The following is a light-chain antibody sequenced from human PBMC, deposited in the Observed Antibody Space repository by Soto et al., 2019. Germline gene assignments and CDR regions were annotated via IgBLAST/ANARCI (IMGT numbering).Light chain of an antibody. J-gene: IGLJ3*02. CDR1: SSNIGRNA. V-gene: IGLV1-47*01. CDR3: VAWDDSLSGRV. Sequence: QLVLTQPPSASGTPGQRVTISCSGSSSNIGRNAVHWYQQLPGTAPKLLIYRGDQRPSGVPDRFSGSKSATSASLDISGLRSEDEAEYYCVAWDDSLSGRVFGGGTKLTVL. CDR2: RGD.